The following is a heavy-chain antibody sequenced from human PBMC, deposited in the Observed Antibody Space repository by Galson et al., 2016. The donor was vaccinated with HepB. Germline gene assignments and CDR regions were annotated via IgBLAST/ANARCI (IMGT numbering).Heavy chain of an antibody. Sequence: SLRLSCAASGFTFSSYSMNWFRQAPGKGLEWVAIISDDGHNKYYADSVKGRFTISRDDSKDTVNLEMNSLRREGTAVYYCAKDFRWISDYWGQGILVTVSS. J-gene: IGHJ4*02. CDR1: GFTFSSYS. CDR2: ISDDGHNK. D-gene: IGHD4-23*01. CDR3: AKDFRWISDY. V-gene: IGHV3-30*05.